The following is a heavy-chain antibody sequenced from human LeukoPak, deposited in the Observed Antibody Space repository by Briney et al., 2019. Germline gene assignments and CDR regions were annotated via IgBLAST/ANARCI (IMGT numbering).Heavy chain of an antibody. CDR3: ARRRDGYNYDY. CDR2: IYYSGST. Sequence: PSETLSLTCTVSGGSISSYYWSWLRQPPGKGLEGIGYIYYSGSTNYNPSLKSRVTISVDTSKNQFSLKLSSVTAADTAVYYCARRRDGYNYDYWGQGTLVTVSS. CDR1: GGSISSYY. D-gene: IGHD5-24*01. J-gene: IGHJ4*02. V-gene: IGHV4-59*01.